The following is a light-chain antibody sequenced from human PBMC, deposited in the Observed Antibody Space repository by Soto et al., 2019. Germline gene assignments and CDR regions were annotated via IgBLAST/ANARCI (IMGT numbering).Light chain of an antibody. CDR3: SSYTSSSTLA. Sequence: QSALTRPASVSGSPGQSITISCTGTSSDVGGYNYVSWYQQHPGKAPKLMIYDVSNRPSGVSNRFSGSKSGNTASLTISGLQAEDEADYYCSSYTSSSTLAFGGGTKLTV. CDR1: SSDVGGYNY. V-gene: IGLV2-14*01. CDR2: DVS. J-gene: IGLJ3*02.